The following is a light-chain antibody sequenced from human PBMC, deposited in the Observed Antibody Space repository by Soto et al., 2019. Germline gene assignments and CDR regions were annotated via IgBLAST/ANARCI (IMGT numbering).Light chain of an antibody. V-gene: IGKV4-1*01. CDR2: CAS. CDR3: QQDYSTPVT. CDR1: QSILFSSNNKNY. Sequence: DIVMTQSPDSLAVSLGERDPINCKSSQSILFSSNNKNYVTWYRQKPGQTPKPLIHCASTRESGVPDRFSGSGSGTAFTLTISNLHAEDWAAYYWQQDYSTPVTFGGGAKVEIK. J-gene: IGKJ4*01.